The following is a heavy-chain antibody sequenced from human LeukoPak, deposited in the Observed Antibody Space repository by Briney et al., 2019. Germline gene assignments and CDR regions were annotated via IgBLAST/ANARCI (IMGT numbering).Heavy chain of an antibody. CDR3: ATTWIQLWPFDY. Sequence: PGGSLRLSCAASGFTFSSYGMHWVRQAPGKGLEWVAFIRYDGSNKYYADSVKGRFTISRDNSKNTLYLQMNSLRAEDTAVYYCATTWIQLWPFDYWGQGTLVTVSS. D-gene: IGHD5-18*01. CDR1: GFTFSSYG. V-gene: IGHV3-30*02. J-gene: IGHJ4*02. CDR2: IRYDGSNK.